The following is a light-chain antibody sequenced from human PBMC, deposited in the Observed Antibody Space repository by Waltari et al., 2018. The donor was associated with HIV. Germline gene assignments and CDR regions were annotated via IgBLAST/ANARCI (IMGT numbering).Light chain of an antibody. CDR2: GVS. J-gene: IGLJ1*01. Sequence: QSALTQPASVSGSPGPSITIPCTGTSSDVGGYNHVSWYQQHPGTAPKLMIFGVSHRPSGVSNRFSGSKSGNTASLTISGLQAEDEADYYCSSYTRSSTLGVFGTGTKVTVL. CDR3: SSYTRSSTLGV. CDR1: SSDVGGYNH. V-gene: IGLV2-14*03.